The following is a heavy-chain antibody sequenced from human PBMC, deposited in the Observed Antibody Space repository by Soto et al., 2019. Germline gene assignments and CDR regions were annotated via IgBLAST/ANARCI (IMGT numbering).Heavy chain of an antibody. Sequence: SETLSLTCTVSGGSISSGDYYWSWIRQPPGKGLEWIGCIYYSGSTYYNPSLKSRVTISVDTSKNQFSLKLSSVTAADTAVYYCASTTDYYYYGMDVWGQGTTVTVSS. D-gene: IGHD1-1*01. CDR2: IYYSGST. CDR1: GGSISSGDYY. J-gene: IGHJ6*02. CDR3: ASTTDYYYYGMDV. V-gene: IGHV4-30-4*01.